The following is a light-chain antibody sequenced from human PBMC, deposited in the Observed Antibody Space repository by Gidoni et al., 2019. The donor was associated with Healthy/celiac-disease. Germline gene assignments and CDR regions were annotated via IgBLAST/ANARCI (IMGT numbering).Light chain of an antibody. CDR1: NIGNKI. CDR2: EDS. J-gene: IGLJ2*01. CDR3: QVWDSSSDHVV. V-gene: IGLV3-21*02. Sequence: SYLLTQPPSMSLAHGPTARITCGGNNIGNKIVHWYQQKPGQAPVLVVYEDSDRPSGIPERFSGSNSGNTATLTISRVEAGDEADYYCQVWDSSSDHVVFGGGTKLTVL.